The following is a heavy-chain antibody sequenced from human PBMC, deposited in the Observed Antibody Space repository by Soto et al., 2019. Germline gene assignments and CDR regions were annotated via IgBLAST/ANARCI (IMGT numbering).Heavy chain of an antibody. V-gene: IGHV3-23*01. J-gene: IGHJ6*02. D-gene: IGHD3-10*01. CDR1: GFTFSGYT. CDR3: ARRTSYGSGSYMYYYYGLDV. CDR2: ISGSGANI. Sequence: PGGSLRLSCAASGFTFSGYTMTRVRQAPGKGLEWVSGISGSGANIYYADSVKGRFTISRDNSKNTLYLQMNSLRAEDTAVYSCARRTSYGSGSYMYYYYGLDVWGQGTTVTVSS.